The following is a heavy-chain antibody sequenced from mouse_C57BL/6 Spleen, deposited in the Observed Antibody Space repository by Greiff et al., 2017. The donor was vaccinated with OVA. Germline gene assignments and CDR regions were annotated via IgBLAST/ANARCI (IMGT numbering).Heavy chain of an antibody. D-gene: IGHD1-1*01. J-gene: IGHJ3*01. CDR2: IDPENGDT. Sequence: EVQLQQSGAELVRPGASVKLSCTASGFNIKDDYMHWVKQRPEQGLEWIGWIDPENGDTEYASKFQGKATITADTSSNTAYLQLSSLTSEDTAVYYCTTSPTRAYWGQGTLVTVSA. CDR3: TTSPTRAY. CDR1: GFNIKDDY. V-gene: IGHV14-4*01.